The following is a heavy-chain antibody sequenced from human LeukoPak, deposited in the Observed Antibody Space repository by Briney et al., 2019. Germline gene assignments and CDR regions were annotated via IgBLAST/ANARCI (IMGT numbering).Heavy chain of an antibody. Sequence: PGGSLRLSCAASGFSFNTYGMHWARQAPGKGLEWVADISYGGSDEYYADSVKGRFTISRDNSKNTLYLQMRSLRAEDTAVYYCVKDYSTIAAAANPLFDYWGQGALVTVSS. V-gene: IGHV3-30*18. J-gene: IGHJ4*02. CDR1: GFSFNTYG. D-gene: IGHD6-13*01. CDR3: VKDYSTIAAAANPLFDY. CDR2: ISYGGSDE.